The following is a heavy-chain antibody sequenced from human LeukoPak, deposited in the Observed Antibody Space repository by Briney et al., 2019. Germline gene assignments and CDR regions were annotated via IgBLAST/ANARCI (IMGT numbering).Heavy chain of an antibody. CDR3: ARHWGGATAAFDI. D-gene: IGHD1-26*01. CDR1: GYSFTDYW. Sequence: GESLKISCKVSGYSFTDYWIGWVRQVPVKGLEWMGVIYPRDSDTRYSPSFQGQVTISADKSIRTAYLQWSSLKASDTAIYYCARHWGGATAAFDIWGQGTMVTVSS. CDR2: IYPRDSDT. J-gene: IGHJ3*02. V-gene: IGHV5-51*01.